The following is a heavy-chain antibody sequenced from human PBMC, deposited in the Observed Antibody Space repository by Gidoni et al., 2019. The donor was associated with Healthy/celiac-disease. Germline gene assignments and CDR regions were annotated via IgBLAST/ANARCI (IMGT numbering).Heavy chain of an antibody. CDR3: TTADPVVPVDY. D-gene: IGHD2-2*01. Sequence: DVQLVESGGGLVQHGGSLRLPCAASGLTFGNAWMSWVRQAPGKGLEWVGGNKSTTACGTTECAAPVKGRFTISRDDSKNTLYLQMNSLKTEDTAVYYCTTADPVVPVDYWGQGTLVTVSS. V-gene: IGHV3-15*01. CDR2: NKSTTACGTT. J-gene: IGHJ4*02. CDR1: GLTFGNAW.